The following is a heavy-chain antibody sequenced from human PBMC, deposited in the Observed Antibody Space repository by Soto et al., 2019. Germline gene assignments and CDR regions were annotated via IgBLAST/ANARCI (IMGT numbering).Heavy chain of an antibody. CDR2: ISGSGGST. Sequence: EVQLLESGGGLVQPGGSLRLSCAASGFCFSSYAMRWVRQAPGKGLEWVSAISGSGGSTYYADSVKGRFTISRDNSKNTLYLQMNSLRAEDTAVYYCAKFRRRGFGELLFALYFWGQETLVTVSS. V-gene: IGHV3-23*01. CDR3: AKFRRRGFGELLFALYF. D-gene: IGHD3-10*01. J-gene: IGHJ4*02. CDR1: GFCFSSYA.